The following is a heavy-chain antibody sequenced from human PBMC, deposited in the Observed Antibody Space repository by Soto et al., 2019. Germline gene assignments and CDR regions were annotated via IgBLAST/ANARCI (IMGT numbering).Heavy chain of an antibody. V-gene: IGHV3-33*01. J-gene: IGHJ6*02. CDR1: GFTFSTYG. CDR3: AGDFTAGATSTGPCYYAMDV. CDR2: IRYDGSNQ. Sequence: GGSLRLSCAASGFTFSTYGMHWVRQAPGKGLEWVAGIRYDGSNQYYADSVKGQFTISRDNSKNTLYMQMDSLRADDTAVYYCAGDFTAGATSTGPCYYAMDVWGQGTTVTVSS. D-gene: IGHD1-26*01.